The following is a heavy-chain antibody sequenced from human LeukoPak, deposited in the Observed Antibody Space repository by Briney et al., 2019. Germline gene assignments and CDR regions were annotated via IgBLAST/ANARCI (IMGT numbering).Heavy chain of an antibody. D-gene: IGHD6-13*01. CDR3: ARAYSSSWCDAFDV. Sequence: ASVKVSCKASGYTFTGYYMHWVRQAPGQGLEWMGWINPNSGGTNYAQKFQGRVTMTRDTSISTAFMDLSRLRSDDTAVYYCARAYSSSWCDAFDVWGQGTMVTVSS. CDR2: INPNSGGT. CDR1: GYTFTGYY. J-gene: IGHJ3*01. V-gene: IGHV1-2*02.